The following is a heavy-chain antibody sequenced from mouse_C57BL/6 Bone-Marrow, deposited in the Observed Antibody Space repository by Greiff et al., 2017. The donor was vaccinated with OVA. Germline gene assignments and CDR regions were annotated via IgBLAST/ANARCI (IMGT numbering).Heavy chain of an antibody. CDR2: ISYDGSN. CDR1: GYSITSGYY. Sequence: DVQLQESGPGLVKPSQSLSLTCSVTGYSITSGYYWNWIRQLPGNKLEWMGYISYDGSNNYNPSLKNRISITRDTAKHQFFLKLNSVTTEDTATYYCARGGWLTYWGQGTLVTVSA. CDR3: ARGGWLTY. J-gene: IGHJ3*01. V-gene: IGHV3-6*01.